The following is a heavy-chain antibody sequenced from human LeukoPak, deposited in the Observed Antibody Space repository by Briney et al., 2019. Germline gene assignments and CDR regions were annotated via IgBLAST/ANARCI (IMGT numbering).Heavy chain of an antibody. CDR3: AKDRNEYSSSWYQVDY. V-gene: IGHV3-30-3*01. Sequence: GGSLRLSCAASGFTFSSYAMHWVRQAPGKGLEWVAVISYDGSNKYYADSVKGRFTISRDNSKNTLYLQMNSLRVEDTAVYYCAKDRNEYSSSWYQVDYWGQGTLVTVSS. D-gene: IGHD6-13*01. CDR1: GFTFSSYA. CDR2: ISYDGSNK. J-gene: IGHJ4*02.